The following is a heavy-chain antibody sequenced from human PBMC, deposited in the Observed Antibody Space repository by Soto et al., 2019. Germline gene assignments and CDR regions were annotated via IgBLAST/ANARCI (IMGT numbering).Heavy chain of an antibody. J-gene: IGHJ4*02. CDR2: INPSGGST. D-gene: IGHD6-19*01. V-gene: IGHV1-46*01. CDR1: GYTFTSYY. Sequence: QVQLVQSGAEVKKPGASVKVSCKASGYTFTSYYMHWVLQVPGQGLEWMGIINPSGGSTSYAQKFQGRGTMTMDTSTSTVYMELSSLRSEDTAVYYCAREGARGSGWSNDYWGQGTLVTVSS. CDR3: AREGARGSGWSNDY.